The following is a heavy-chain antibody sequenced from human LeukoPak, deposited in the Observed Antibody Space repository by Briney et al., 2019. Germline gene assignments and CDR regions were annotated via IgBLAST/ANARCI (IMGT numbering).Heavy chain of an antibody. CDR2: ISGSGGST. CDR1: GFTFSSYA. D-gene: IGHD1-26*01. V-gene: IGHV3-23*01. CDR3: AKDPYSGSYFDY. Sequence: GGSLRLSCAASGFTFSSYAMNWVRQAPGKGLEWVSAISGSGGSTYYADSVKGRITISRDNSKNTLYLQMNSLRAEDTAVYYCAKDPYSGSYFDYWGQGTLVTVSS. J-gene: IGHJ4*02.